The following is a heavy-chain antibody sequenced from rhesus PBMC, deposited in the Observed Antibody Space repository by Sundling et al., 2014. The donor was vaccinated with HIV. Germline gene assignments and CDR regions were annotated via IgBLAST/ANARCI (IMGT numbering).Heavy chain of an antibody. D-gene: IGHD3-22*01. CDR2: IYGSGGTT. CDR1: GASISGDY. Sequence: QVQLQESGPGLVKPSETLPLTCAVSGASISGDYWSWIRQAPGKGLEWIGRIYGSGGTTDYNPSLKSRVTISIDMSKNQFSLKLTSVSAADTAVYYCARCCTGVTPTIWGQGVLVTVSS. CDR3: ARCCTGVTPTI. V-gene: IGHV4S2*01. J-gene: IGHJ4*01.